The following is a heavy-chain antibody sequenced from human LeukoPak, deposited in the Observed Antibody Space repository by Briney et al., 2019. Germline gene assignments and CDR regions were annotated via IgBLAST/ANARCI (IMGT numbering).Heavy chain of an antibody. J-gene: IGHJ5*02. CDR2: IYYSGST. CDR3: ARGFPGESIES. CDR1: GGSISSSSYY. D-gene: IGHD4-17*01. Sequence: PSETLSLTCTVSGGSISSSSYYWGWIRQPPGKGLEWIGSIYYSGSTYYNPSLKSRVTISVDTSKNQFSLKLSSVTAADTAVYYCARGFPGESIESWGQGTLVTVSS. V-gene: IGHV4-39*07.